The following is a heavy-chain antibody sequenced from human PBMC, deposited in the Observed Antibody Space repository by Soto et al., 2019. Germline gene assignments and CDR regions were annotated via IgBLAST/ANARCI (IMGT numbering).Heavy chain of an antibody. CDR3: ASGHDTAMVIGCHY. V-gene: IGHV3-30*03. J-gene: IGHJ4*02. D-gene: IGHD5-18*01. Sequence: QVQLVESGGGVVQPGRSLRLSCAASGFTFSSYGMHWVRQAPGKGLEWVAVISYDGSNKYYADSVKGRFTISRDNSKNTLYLQMNSLRAEDTAVYYCASGHDTAMVIGCHYWGQGTLVTVSS. CDR1: GFTFSSYG. CDR2: ISYDGSNK.